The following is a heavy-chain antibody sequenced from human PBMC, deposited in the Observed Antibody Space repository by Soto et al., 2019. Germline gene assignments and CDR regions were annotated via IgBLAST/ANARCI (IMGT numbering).Heavy chain of an antibody. D-gene: IGHD1-26*01. V-gene: IGHV1-18*01. CDR2: ISAYNGNT. Sequence: ASVKVSCKASGYTFTSYGISWVRQAPGQGLEWMGWISAYNGNTNYAQKLQGRVTMTTDTSTSTAYMEMRSLRSDDTAVYYCERDWDGLKSFDPWGQGTLVTVSS. J-gene: IGHJ5*02. CDR1: GYTFTSYG. CDR3: ERDWDGLKSFDP.